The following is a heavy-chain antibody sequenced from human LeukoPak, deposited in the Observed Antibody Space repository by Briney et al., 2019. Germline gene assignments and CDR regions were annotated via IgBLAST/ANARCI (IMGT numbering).Heavy chain of an antibody. D-gene: IGHD2-21*02. CDR2: IYHSGST. V-gene: IGHV4-38-2*01. J-gene: IGHJ6*04. CDR3: AGGDPSEMDV. Sequence: PSETLSLTCAVSGYSISSGYYWGWIRQPPGRGLEWIGSIYHSGSTYYNPSLKSRVTISVDTSKNQFSLKLSSVTAADTAVYYCAGGDPSEMDVWGKGTTVTVSS. CDR1: GYSISSGYY.